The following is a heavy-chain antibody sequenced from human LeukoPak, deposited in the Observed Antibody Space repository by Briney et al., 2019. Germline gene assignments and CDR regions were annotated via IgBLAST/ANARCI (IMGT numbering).Heavy chain of an antibody. Sequence: GGSLRLSCAASGFTFSSYWMSWVRQAPGKGLEWVANIKEDGSEKYYVDSVKGRFTISRDNAKNSLYLQMNSLRAEDTAVYYCARDWVYYYDSSGYIDRYAFDIWGQGTMVTVSS. J-gene: IGHJ3*02. D-gene: IGHD3-22*01. V-gene: IGHV3-7*01. CDR1: GFTFSSYW. CDR2: IKEDGSEK. CDR3: ARDWVYYYDSSGYIDRYAFDI.